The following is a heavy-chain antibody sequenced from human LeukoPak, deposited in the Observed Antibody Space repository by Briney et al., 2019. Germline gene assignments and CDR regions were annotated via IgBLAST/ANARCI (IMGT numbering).Heavy chain of an antibody. V-gene: IGHV3-23*01. Sequence: PGGSLRLSCAASGFIVSSNYMSWVRQAPGKGLEWVSSVTSSGDYTYYTDSVKGRFSSSRDNSKNTLDLQMSSLRADDTAVYYCTSRVVSGTKYFASWGQGTLVTVSS. J-gene: IGHJ4*02. CDR1: GFIVSSNY. CDR2: VTSSGDYT. D-gene: IGHD2-2*01. CDR3: TSRVVSGTKYFAS.